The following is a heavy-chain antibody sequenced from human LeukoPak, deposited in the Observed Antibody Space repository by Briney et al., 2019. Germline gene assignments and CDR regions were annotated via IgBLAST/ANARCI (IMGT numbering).Heavy chain of an antibody. CDR1: GYTFTSYD. V-gene: IGHV1-8*01. J-gene: IGHJ3*02. Sequence: GASVKVSCKASGYTFTSYDINWVRQATGQGLEWMGWMNPNSGNTDYAQKFQGRVTITADKSTSTAYMELSSLRYEDTAVYYCARDLGYYYDSSGYAPFDIWGQGTMVTVSS. CDR2: MNPNSGNT. D-gene: IGHD3-22*01. CDR3: ARDLGYYYDSSGYAPFDI.